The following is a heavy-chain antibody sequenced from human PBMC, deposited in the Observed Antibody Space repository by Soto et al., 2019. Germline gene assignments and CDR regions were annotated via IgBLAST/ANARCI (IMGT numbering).Heavy chain of an antibody. D-gene: IGHD2-2*01. CDR2: FDPEDGET. CDR3: AINLQGGIVVVPPGFDP. CDR1: GYTLTELS. V-gene: IGHV1-24*01. Sequence: ASVKVSCKVSGYTLTELSMHWVRQAPGKGLEWMGGFDPEDGETIYAQKFQGRVTMTEDTSTDTAYMELSSLRSEDTAVYYCAINLQGGIVVVPPGFDPWGQGTLVTVS. J-gene: IGHJ5*02.